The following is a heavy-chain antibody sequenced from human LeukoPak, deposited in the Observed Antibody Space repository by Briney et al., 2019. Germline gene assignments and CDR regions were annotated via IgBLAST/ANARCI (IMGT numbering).Heavy chain of an antibody. CDR3: ARGEFTYYYDSSGPAGY. Sequence: SEALSLTCAVYGGSFSGYYWSWIRQPPGKGLEWIGEINHSGSTSYNPSLKSRVTISVDTSKNQFSLKLSSVTAADTAVYYCARGEFTYYYDSSGPAGYWGQGTLVTVSS. V-gene: IGHV4-34*01. J-gene: IGHJ4*02. CDR2: INHSGST. D-gene: IGHD3-22*01. CDR1: GGSFSGYY.